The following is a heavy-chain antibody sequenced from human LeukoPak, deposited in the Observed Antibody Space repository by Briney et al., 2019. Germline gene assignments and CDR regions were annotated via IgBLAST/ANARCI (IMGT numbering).Heavy chain of an antibody. J-gene: IGHJ6*03. CDR3: AREVIIAAAGNPYYYYYYMDV. CDR1: GFTFSSYA. CDR2: ISYDGSNE. V-gene: IGHV3-30*04. Sequence: GGSLRLSCAASGFTFSSYAMHWVRQAPGKGLEWVAVISYDGSNEYYADSVKGRFTISRDNSKNTLYLQMNSLRAEDTAVYYCAREVIIAAAGNPYYYYYYMDVWGKGTTVTVSS. D-gene: IGHD6-13*01.